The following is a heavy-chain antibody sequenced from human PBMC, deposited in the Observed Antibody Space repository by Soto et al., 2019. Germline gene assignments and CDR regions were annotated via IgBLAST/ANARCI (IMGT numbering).Heavy chain of an antibody. D-gene: IGHD3-9*01. CDR2: ISGYNGNT. J-gene: IGHJ4*02. V-gene: IGHV1-18*01. CDR1: GYTFTDYG. CDR3: ARTTRKHLRYFDRLTDFDY. Sequence: ASVKVSCKTSGYTFTDYGVSWVRQAPGQGLEWMGWISGYNGNTNYARKFQGRVTMTTDTSTSTAYMELRSLRSDDTAMYYCARTTRKHLRYFDRLTDFDYWGQGTLVTVS.